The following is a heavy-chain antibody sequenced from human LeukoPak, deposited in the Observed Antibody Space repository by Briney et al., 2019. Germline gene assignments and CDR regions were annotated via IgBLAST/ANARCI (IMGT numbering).Heavy chain of an antibody. CDR3: ARIPGSSGSQYDY. Sequence: PGGSLRLSCAASGFTFSSYWMHWVRQAPEKGLVWVSRINSDGSSTFYADSVKGRFTTSRDNAENTVYLQMNSLRADDTAVYYCARIPGSSGSQYDYWGQGTLVIVSS. V-gene: IGHV3-74*01. D-gene: IGHD3-10*01. CDR2: INSDGSST. CDR1: GFTFSSYW. J-gene: IGHJ4*02.